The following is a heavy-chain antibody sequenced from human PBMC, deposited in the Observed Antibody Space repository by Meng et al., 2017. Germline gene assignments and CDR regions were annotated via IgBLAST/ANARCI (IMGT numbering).Heavy chain of an antibody. D-gene: IGHD3-22*01. CDR2: IWYDGSNK. V-gene: IGHV3-33*01. CDR3: ARARIELGIVDV. J-gene: IGHJ6*02. Sequence: GGSLRLSCAASGFTFSSYGMHWVRQAPGKGLEWAAVIWYDGSNKYYADSVKGRFTISRDNSKNTLYLQMNSLRAEDTAVYYCARARIELGIVDVWGQGTTVTVSS. CDR1: GFTFSSYG.